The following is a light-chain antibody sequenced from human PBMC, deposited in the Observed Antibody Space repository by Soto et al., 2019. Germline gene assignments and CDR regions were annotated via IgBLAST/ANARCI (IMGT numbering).Light chain of an antibody. CDR2: DAS. CDR1: QDISNY. CDR3: QQYDNLPRT. J-gene: IGKJ2*01. Sequence: DIQMTQSPSSLSASVGDRVTITCQASQDISNYLNWYQQKPAKAPKLLIYDASNLETGVPSRFSGSGSETDFNFNISSLQHEHIATYYCQQYDNLPRTFGQGTKLEIK. V-gene: IGKV1-33*01.